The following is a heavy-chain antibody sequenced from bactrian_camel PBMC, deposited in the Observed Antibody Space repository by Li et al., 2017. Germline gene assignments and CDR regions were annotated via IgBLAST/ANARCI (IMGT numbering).Heavy chain of an antibody. CDR2: MYQGGVKT. CDR1: EYAASSGC. D-gene: IGHD6*01. V-gene: IGHV3S25*01. CDR3: AADVGSMSGNCQPNY. J-gene: IGHJ4*01. Sequence: QLVESGGGSVQVGGSLRLSCEFSEYAASSGCRTWFRQAPGKEREGVAAMYQGGVKTYYADSVKGRFTISRDDAKNAMYLQMNNLQPEDTAMYYCAADVGSMSGNCQPNYWGQGTQVTVS.